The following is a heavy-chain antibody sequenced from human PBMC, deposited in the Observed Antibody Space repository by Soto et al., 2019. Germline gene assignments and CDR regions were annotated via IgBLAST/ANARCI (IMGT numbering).Heavy chain of an antibody. CDR1: GGSISSGDYY. J-gene: IGHJ6*02. D-gene: IGHD1-1*01. CDR3: ARELRVELEPYGMDV. Sequence: TSETLSLTCTVSGGSISSGDYYWSWIRQPPGKGLEWIGYIYYSGSTYYNPSLKSRVTISVDTSKNQFSLKLSSVTAADTAVYYCARELRVELEPYGMDVWGQGTTVTVSS. V-gene: IGHV4-30-4*01. CDR2: IYYSGST.